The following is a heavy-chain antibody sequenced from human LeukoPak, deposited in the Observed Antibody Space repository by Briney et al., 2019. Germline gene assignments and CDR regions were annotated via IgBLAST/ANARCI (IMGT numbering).Heavy chain of an antibody. CDR3: ARDRSSYYYGSGSYPYYYYGMDV. CDR2: ISSSSSTI. J-gene: IGHJ6*02. Sequence: GGSLRLSCAASGFTFSSYSMNWVRQAPGKGLEWVSYISSSSSTIYYADSVKGRFTISRDNAKNSLYLQMNSLRAEDTAVYYCARDRSSYYYGSGSYPYYYYGMDVWGQGTTVTVSS. CDR1: GFTFSSYS. V-gene: IGHV3-48*01. D-gene: IGHD3-10*01.